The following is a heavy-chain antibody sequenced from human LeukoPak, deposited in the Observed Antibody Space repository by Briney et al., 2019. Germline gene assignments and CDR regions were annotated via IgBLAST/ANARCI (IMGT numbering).Heavy chain of an antibody. V-gene: IGHV3-11*01. Sequence: GGSLRFSCAAPGSPFNTYNRSWTRKAPGKGLEWLSYINIGGTNTHYADSVKGRFTISRDNAKKSLYLEMNNLRAEDTAVYYCATDGAGFDTWGQGVLVTVSS. CDR3: ATDGAGFDT. CDR1: GSPFNTYN. CDR2: INIGGTNT. J-gene: IGHJ5*02.